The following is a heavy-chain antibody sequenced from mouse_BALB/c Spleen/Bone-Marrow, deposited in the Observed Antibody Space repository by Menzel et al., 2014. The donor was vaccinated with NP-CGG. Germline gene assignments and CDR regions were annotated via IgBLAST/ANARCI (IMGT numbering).Heavy chain of an antibody. J-gene: IGHJ2*01. V-gene: IGHV1S130*01. Sequence: QVQLQQPGSVPVRPGASVKLSCKASGYTFTSSWMHWAKQRPGQGLEWIGEIHPNSGNTNYNEKFKGKATLTVDTSSSTAYVDLSSLTAEDSADYYCARHHRYAYYFDYWGQGTPRTVSS. D-gene: IGHD2-14*01. CDR2: IHPNSGNT. CDR3: ARHHRYAYYFDY. CDR1: GYTFTSSW.